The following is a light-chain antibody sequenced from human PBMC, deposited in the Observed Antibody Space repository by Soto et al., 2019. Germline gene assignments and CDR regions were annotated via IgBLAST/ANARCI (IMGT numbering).Light chain of an antibody. CDR3: SSYAGSNSVI. CDR1: SSDVGGYNY. CDR2: EVN. V-gene: IGLV2-8*01. J-gene: IGLJ2*01. Sequence: QSALTQPPSASGSPGQSVTISCTGTSSDVGGYNYVSWYQQQPGKAPKLMIYEVNKRPSGVPDRFSGSKSGNTASLTVSGLQAEDEANYYCSSYAGSNSVIFGGGTQLTVL.